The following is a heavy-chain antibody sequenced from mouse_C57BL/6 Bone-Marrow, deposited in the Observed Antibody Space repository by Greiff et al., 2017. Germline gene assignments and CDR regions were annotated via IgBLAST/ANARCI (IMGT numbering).Heavy chain of an antibody. D-gene: IGHD1-1*01. CDR1: GYTFTSYW. CDR3: AIMSTTVVATWRSYYFDY. CDR2: IHPSDSDT. V-gene: IGHV1-74*01. J-gene: IGHJ2*01. Sequence: QVQLQQPGAELVKPGASVKVSCKASGYTFTSYWMHWVKQRPGQGLEWIGRIHPSDSDTNYNQKFKGKATLTVDKSSSTAYMQLSRLTSEDSAVXYCAIMSTTVVATWRSYYFDYWGQGTTLTVSS.